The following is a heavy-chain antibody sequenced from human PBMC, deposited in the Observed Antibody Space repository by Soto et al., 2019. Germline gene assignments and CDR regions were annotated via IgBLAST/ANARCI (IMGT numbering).Heavy chain of an antibody. CDR3: ARDVDTSMSAPLDY. Sequence: QVQLVQSGAEVKKPGASVRVSCKASGYTFTAYAMDWVRQTPGQRLEWVGWINVGTGDTEYSQQFKGRVKITRDTSARTLYMELSSLRSEDTAVYYCARDVDTSMSAPLDYWGQGSLVTVSS. CDR2: INVGTGDT. CDR1: GYTFTAYA. J-gene: IGHJ4*02. V-gene: IGHV1-3*01. D-gene: IGHD5-18*01.